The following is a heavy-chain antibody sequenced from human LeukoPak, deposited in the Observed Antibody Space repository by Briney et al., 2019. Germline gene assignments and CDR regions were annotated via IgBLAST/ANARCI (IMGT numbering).Heavy chain of an antibody. D-gene: IGHD3-16*02. V-gene: IGHV3-23*01. CDR2: ISGSGGST. Sequence: GGSLRLSCAASGFTFSSYAMSWVRQAPGKGLEWVSAISGSGGSTYYADSVKGRFTISRDNSKNTLHLQMNSLRAEDTAVYYCAKDRGELYYDYVWGSCRLGDAFDIWGQGTMVTVSS. J-gene: IGHJ3*02. CDR1: GFTFSSYA. CDR3: AKDRGELYYDYVWGSCRLGDAFDI.